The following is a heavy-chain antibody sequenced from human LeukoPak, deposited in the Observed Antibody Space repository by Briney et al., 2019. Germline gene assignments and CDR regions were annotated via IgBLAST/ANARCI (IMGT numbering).Heavy chain of an antibody. CDR1: GFTFSSYS. Sequence: GGSLRLSCAASGFTFSSYSMNWVRQAPGKGLEWVANIKQDGSEKYYVDSVKGRFTISRDNAKNSLYLQMNSLRAEDTAVYYCARETYYYDSSGYQNFDYWGQGTLVTVSS. CDR2: IKQDGSEK. D-gene: IGHD3-22*01. J-gene: IGHJ4*02. V-gene: IGHV3-7*01. CDR3: ARETYYYDSSGYQNFDY.